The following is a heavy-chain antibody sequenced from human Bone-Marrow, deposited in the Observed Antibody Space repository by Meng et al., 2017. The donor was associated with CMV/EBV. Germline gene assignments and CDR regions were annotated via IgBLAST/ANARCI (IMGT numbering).Heavy chain of an antibody. CDR3: AKDKQWLVGGYYFDY. D-gene: IGHD6-19*01. CDR1: GFTFSSYA. J-gene: IGHJ4*02. V-gene: IGHV3-74*01. Sequence: GESLKISCAVSGFTFSSYAMSWVRQAPGKGLEWVSHINSDGSSINYADFVKGRFTISRDNAKNTLFLQMSSLRAEDTAVYYCAKDKQWLVGGYYFDYWGQGTLVTVSS. CDR2: INSDGSSI.